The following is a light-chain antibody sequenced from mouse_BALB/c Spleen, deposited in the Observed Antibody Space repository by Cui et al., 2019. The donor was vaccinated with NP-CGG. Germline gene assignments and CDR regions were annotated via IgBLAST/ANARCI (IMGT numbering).Light chain of an antibody. V-gene: IGLV1*01. Sequence: QAVVTQEAALTTSPGETVTLTCRSSTGAVTTSNYANWVQEKSDHLFTGLIGGTNNRAPGVPARFLGFLIGDKAALTITGAQTEDEAIYFCALWYSNHWVFGGGTKLTVL. CDR3: ALWYSNHWV. CDR2: GTN. J-gene: IGLJ1*01. CDR1: TGAVTTSNY.